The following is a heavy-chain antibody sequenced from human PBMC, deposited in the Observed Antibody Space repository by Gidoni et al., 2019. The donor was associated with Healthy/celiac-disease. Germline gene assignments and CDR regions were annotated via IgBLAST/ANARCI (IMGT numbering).Heavy chain of an antibody. V-gene: IGHV1-24*01. J-gene: IGHJ3*02. CDR2: FDPEDGET. CDR3: ATEGIAVAAGAFDI. Sequence: QVQLVQSGAEVQKPGAAVTVSCRVSGYSLPALSMHWVRQAPGKGLEWMGGFDPEDGETIDAQKCQGRVTMTEDTSTDTAYMELSSLRSEDTAVYYCATEGIAVAAGAFDIWGQGTMVTVSS. CDR1: GYSLPALS. D-gene: IGHD6-19*01.